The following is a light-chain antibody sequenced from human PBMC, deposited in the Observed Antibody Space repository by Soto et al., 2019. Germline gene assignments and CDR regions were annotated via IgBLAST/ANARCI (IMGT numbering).Light chain of an antibody. CDR2: AAS. Sequence: DIQMPQSPSALSASVGDRVTITCRASQGISNYLAWYQQKPEQVPKLLIYAASTFHSGVTSRFRGSSSGTDFTLTLSSLQPEDFETYYCQEYNTSPWTFGQGTKVEI. CDR1: QGISNY. J-gene: IGKJ1*01. CDR3: QEYNTSPWT. V-gene: IGKV1-27*01.